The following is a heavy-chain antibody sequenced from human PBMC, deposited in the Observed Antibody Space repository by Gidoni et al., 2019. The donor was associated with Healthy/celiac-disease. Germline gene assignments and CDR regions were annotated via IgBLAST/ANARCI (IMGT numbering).Heavy chain of an antibody. D-gene: IGHD1-26*01. CDR3: AKDPRHSGSYYSDY. CDR2: MSGSGGST. Sequence: EVQLLESGGGLVQPGGSLRLSCAASGFTFSSYAMSWVRQAPGKGLEWVSAMSGSGGSTYYADSVKGRFTISRDNSKNTLYLQMNSLRAEDTAVYYCAKDPRHSGSYYSDYWGQGTLVTVSS. V-gene: IGHV3-23*01. J-gene: IGHJ4*02. CDR1: GFTFSSYA.